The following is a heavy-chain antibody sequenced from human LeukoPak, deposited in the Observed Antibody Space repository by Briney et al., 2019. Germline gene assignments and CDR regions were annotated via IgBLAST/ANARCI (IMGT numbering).Heavy chain of an antibody. V-gene: IGHV3-15*01. Sequence: GGSLRFSCAASGFTFTNAWMTWVRQAPGKGLEWVGRIKSKGDGETTDYAAPVKGRFTMSRDDSKATLYLQMNSLKAEDTAVYYCATDLGLTMIRGVIVHWGQGALVTVSS. CDR3: ATDLGLTMIRGVIVH. J-gene: IGHJ4*02. D-gene: IGHD3-10*01. CDR1: GFTFTNAW. CDR2: IKSKGDGETT.